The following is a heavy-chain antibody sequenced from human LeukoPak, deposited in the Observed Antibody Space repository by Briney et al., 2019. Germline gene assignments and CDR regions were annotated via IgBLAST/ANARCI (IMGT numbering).Heavy chain of an antibody. Sequence: GGSLRLSCSASGFTFSSYAMHWVRQAPGKGLEYVSATSSNGGSTYYADSVKGRFTISRDNSKNTLYLQMSSLRAEDTAVYYCYSIAAAGYNFDYWGQGTLVTVSS. V-gene: IGHV3-64D*06. CDR3: YSIAAAGYNFDY. J-gene: IGHJ4*02. D-gene: IGHD6-13*01. CDR2: TSSNGGST. CDR1: GFTFSSYA.